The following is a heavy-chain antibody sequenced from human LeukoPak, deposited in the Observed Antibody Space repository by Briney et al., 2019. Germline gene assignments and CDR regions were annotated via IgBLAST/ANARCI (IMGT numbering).Heavy chain of an antibody. D-gene: IGHD6-13*01. CDR3: ARANRAACRAGYFDY. J-gene: IGHJ4*02. CDR2: INHSGST. V-gene: IGHV4-34*01. Sequence: PSETLSLTCAVYGGSFSGYSWSWIRQPPGEGLEWIGEINHSGSTNYNPSLKSRVTISVDTSKNQFSLKLSSVTAADTAVYYCARANRAACRAGYFDYWGQGTLVTVSS. CDR1: GGSFSGYS.